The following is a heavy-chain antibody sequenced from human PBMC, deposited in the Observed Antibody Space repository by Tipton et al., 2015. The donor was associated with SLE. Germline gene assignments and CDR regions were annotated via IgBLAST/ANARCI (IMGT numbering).Heavy chain of an antibody. Sequence: TLSLTCTVSGGSISSSPYFWGWIRQPPGKGLEWIGNINYSGTTYYNPSLKTRVTVSVDTSKVQFSLRLTSMTAADTAVYFCARAIGVNYFNLWGQGTLVTVSS. CDR1: GGSISSSPYF. J-gene: IGHJ4*02. V-gene: IGHV4-39*07. CDR2: INYSGTT. CDR3: ARAIGVNYFNL. D-gene: IGHD3-3*01.